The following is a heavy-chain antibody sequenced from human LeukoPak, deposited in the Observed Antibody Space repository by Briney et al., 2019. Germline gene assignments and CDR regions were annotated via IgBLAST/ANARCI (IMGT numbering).Heavy chain of an antibody. J-gene: IGHJ4*02. Sequence: HPGGSLRLSCAASGFTFSSYAMSWVRQAPGKGLEWVSYISSSGSTIYYADSVKGRFTISRDNAKNSLYLQMNSLRAEDTAVYYCAKSWNYVFGYWGQGTLVTVSS. V-gene: IGHV3-48*04. D-gene: IGHD1-7*01. CDR1: GFTFSSYA. CDR2: ISSSGSTI. CDR3: AKSWNYVFGY.